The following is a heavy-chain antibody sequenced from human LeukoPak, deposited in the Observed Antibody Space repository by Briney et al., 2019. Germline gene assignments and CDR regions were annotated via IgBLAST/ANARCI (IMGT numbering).Heavy chain of an antibody. Sequence: ASVKVSCKASGYTFTGYYMHWVRQAPGQGLEWMGWINPNSGGTNYAQNFQGRVTMTRDTSISTAYMELSRLRSDDTALYYCARGSLAAGFDYWGQGTLVTVSS. CDR2: INPNSGGT. CDR3: ARGSLAAGFDY. V-gene: IGHV1-2*02. CDR1: GYTFTGYY. D-gene: IGHD6-13*01. J-gene: IGHJ4*02.